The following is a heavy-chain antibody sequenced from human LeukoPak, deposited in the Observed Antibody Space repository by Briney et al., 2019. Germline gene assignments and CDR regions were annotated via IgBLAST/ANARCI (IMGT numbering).Heavy chain of an antibody. CDR2: INPNSGGT. V-gene: IGHV1-2*04. Sequence: ASVKVSCKASGYTFTGYYMHWVRQAPGQGLEWMGWINPNSGGTNYAQKFQGWVTMTRDTSISTAYMELSRLRSDDTAVYYCARGQAGRLYGGVPLDYWGQGTLVTVSS. CDR1: GYTFTGYY. D-gene: IGHD4-23*01. J-gene: IGHJ4*02. CDR3: ARGQAGRLYGGVPLDY.